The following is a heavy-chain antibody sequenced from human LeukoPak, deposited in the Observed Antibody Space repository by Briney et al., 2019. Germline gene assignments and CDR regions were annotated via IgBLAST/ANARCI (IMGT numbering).Heavy chain of an antibody. Sequence: SETLSLTCAVYGGSFSGYYRSWIRQPPGKGLGWIGEINHSGSTNYNPSLKSRVTISVDTSKNQFSLKLSSVTAADTAVYYCARMRTVTTCWFDPWGQGTLVTVSS. CDR3: ARMRTVTTCWFDP. CDR2: INHSGST. CDR1: GGSFSGYY. V-gene: IGHV4-34*01. D-gene: IGHD4-11*01. J-gene: IGHJ5*02.